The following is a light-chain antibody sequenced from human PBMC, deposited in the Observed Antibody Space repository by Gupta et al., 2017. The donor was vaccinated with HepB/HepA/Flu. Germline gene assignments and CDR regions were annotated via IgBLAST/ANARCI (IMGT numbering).Light chain of an antibody. Sequence: QSPATLSLSPGERATLSCRASQSVSSYLAWYQQKPGQAPRLLIYDASNRATGIPARFSGSGSETDFTLTISSLEPEDFAVYYCQQRSNWPLTFGXGTKVEIK. V-gene: IGKV3-11*01. CDR1: QSVSSY. CDR2: DAS. CDR3: QQRSNWPLT. J-gene: IGKJ4*01.